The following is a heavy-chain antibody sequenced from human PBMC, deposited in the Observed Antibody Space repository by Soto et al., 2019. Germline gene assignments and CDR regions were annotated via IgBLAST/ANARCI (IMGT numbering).Heavy chain of an antibody. CDR1: GFTFSNAW. CDR2: IKSKTDGGTT. D-gene: IGHD6-13*01. V-gene: IGHV3-15*01. Sequence: GGSLRLSCAASGFTFSNAWMSWVRQAPGKGLEWVGRIKSKTDGGTTDYAAPVKGRFTISRDDSKNTLYLQMNSLKTEDTAVYYCTTDYRPIAAAVSYYYGMDVWGQGTTVTVSS. CDR3: TTDYRPIAAAVSYYYGMDV. J-gene: IGHJ6*02.